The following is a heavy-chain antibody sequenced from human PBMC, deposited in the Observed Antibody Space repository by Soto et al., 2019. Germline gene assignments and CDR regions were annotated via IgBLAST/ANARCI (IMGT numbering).Heavy chain of an antibody. J-gene: IGHJ4*02. D-gene: IGHD3-10*01. Sequence: QVQLQESGPGLVKPSETLSLTCTVSGDSIIPYYWSWIRQPPGKGLEWIGYIYLNGSTNYNPSLKSRVTISVDTSKNQFSLKLSSVTATDTAVYYCARGRVGELFQPYYFDYWGQGTLVPVSS. CDR1: GDSIIPYY. CDR2: IYLNGST. CDR3: ARGRVGELFQPYYFDY. V-gene: IGHV4-59*08.